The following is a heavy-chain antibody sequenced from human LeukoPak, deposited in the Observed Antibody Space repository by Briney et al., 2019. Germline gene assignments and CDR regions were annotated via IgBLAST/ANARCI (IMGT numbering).Heavy chain of an antibody. V-gene: IGHV5-51*01. CDR2: IYPGDSDT. Sequence: GESLKISCKGSGYSFTSYWIGWVRQMPGKGLEWMGIIYPGDSDTRYSPSFQGQVTISADKSISTAYLQWSSLKASDTAMYYCARQDIVVVPAQGGFDYWGQGTLVTVSS. D-gene: IGHD2-2*01. J-gene: IGHJ4*02. CDR3: ARQDIVVVPAQGGFDY. CDR1: GYSFTSYW.